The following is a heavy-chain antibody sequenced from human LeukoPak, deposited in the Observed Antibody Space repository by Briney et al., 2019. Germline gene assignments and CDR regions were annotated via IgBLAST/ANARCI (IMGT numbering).Heavy chain of an antibody. CDR3: ARAVFPFVVVVVATPYFDY. J-gene: IGHJ4*02. D-gene: IGHD2-15*01. CDR1: GVSISSGDYF. CDR2: IYYSGST. Sequence: SETLSLTCTVSGVSISSGDYFWSWIRQPPGKGLEWIGYIYYSGSTYYNPSLKSRVTISVDTSKSQFSLKLSSVTAADTAVYYCARAVFPFVVVVVATPYFDYWGQGTLVTVSS. V-gene: IGHV4-30-4*01.